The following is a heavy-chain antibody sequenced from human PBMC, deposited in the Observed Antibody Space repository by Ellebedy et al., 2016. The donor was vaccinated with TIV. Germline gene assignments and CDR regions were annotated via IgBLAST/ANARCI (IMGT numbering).Heavy chain of an antibody. Sequence: GESLKISXAASGFTFDNYAMSWIRQAPGKGLMWVSRIDNDGSNTYYADSVKGRFTISRDNAKNSLYLQMDSLRAEDTAVYYCARDRDDPNPGDAFDIWGQGTMVTVTS. CDR1: GFTFDNYA. CDR3: ARDRDDPNPGDAFDI. J-gene: IGHJ3*02. CDR2: IDNDGSNT. V-gene: IGHV3-74*01.